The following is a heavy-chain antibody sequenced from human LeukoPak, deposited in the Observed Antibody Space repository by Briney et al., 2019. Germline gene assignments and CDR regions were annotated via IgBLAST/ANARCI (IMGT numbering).Heavy chain of an antibody. CDR2: ISGSGDST. V-gene: IGHV3-23*01. CDR1: GFTFSSYA. D-gene: IGHD3-22*01. CDR3: AKYRYYDTDAFDI. J-gene: IGHJ3*02. Sequence: PGGSLRLSCAASGFTFSSYAMSWVRQAPGKGLEWVSTISGSGDSTYYADSVRGRFTVSRDNSKNTLYLQMNSLRAEDTAVYYCAKYRYYDTDAFDIWGQGTMVTVSS.